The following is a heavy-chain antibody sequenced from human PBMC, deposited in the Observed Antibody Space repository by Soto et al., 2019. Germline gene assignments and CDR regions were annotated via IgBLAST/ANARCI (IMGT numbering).Heavy chain of an antibody. Sequence: QLQLQESGPGLVKPSETLSLTCTVSGGSISSSSYYWGWIRQPPGKGLEWIGSIYYSGSTDYNPSLKSRVSISVDTSKNQFSLKLSSVTAADTAVYYCANAHKTITIFGVGGMDVWGQGTTVTVSS. V-gene: IGHV4-39*01. CDR1: GGSISSSSYY. D-gene: IGHD3-3*01. J-gene: IGHJ6*02. CDR2: IYYSGST. CDR3: ANAHKTITIFGVGGMDV.